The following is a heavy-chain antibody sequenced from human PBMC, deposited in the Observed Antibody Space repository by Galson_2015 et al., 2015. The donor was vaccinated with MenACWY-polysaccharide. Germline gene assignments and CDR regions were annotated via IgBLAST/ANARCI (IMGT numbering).Heavy chain of an antibody. D-gene: IGHD3-22*01. CDR2: MNPNSGNT. J-gene: IGHJ3*02. V-gene: IGHV1-8*01. CDR1: GYTFTSYD. CDR3: ARGGPSTTMIVVDHAFDI. Sequence: SVKVSCKASGYTFTSYDINWVRQATGQGLEWMGWMNPNSGNTGYAQKFQGRVTMTRNTSISTAYMELSSLRSEDTAVYYCARGGPSTTMIVVDHAFDIWGQGTMVTVSS.